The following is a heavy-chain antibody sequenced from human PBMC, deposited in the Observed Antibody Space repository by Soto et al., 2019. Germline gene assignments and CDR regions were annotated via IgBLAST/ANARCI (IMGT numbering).Heavy chain of an antibody. CDR2: ISYDGSNK. Sequence: GGSLRLSCAASGFTFSSYGMHWVRQAPGKGLEWVAVISYDGSNKYYADSVKGRFTISRDNSKNTLYLQMNSLRAEDTAVYYCANAAPYYDILTGFDYWGQGTLVTVSS. CDR3: ANAAPYYDILTGFDY. J-gene: IGHJ4*02. V-gene: IGHV3-30*18. D-gene: IGHD3-9*01. CDR1: GFTFSSYG.